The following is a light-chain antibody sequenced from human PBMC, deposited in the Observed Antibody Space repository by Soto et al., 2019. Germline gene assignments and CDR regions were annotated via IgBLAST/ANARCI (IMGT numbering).Light chain of an antibody. J-gene: IGKJ3*01. CDR2: DAS. CDR1: QRISSW. V-gene: IGKV1-5*01. Sequence: GARVTITCRASQRISSWLAWYQQKPGKAPKLLIYDASSLESGVPSRFSGSGSGTEFTLTISSLQPDDFATYYCQQYNSYPFTFGPGTKVDIK. CDR3: QQYNSYPFT.